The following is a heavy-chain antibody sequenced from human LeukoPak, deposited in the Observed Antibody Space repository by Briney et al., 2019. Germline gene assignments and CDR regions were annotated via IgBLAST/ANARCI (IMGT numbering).Heavy chain of an antibody. V-gene: IGHV1-46*01. CDR3: ARDGLARGGMDV. CDR1: GYTFTSYY. CDR2: INPSGGST. D-gene: IGHD2-2*03. Sequence: GASVNVSCKASGYTFTSYYMHWVRQAPGQGLEWMGIINPSGGSTSYAQKFQGRVTMTRDTSTSTVYMELSSLRSEDTAVYYCARDGLARGGMDVWGQGTTVTVSS. J-gene: IGHJ6*02.